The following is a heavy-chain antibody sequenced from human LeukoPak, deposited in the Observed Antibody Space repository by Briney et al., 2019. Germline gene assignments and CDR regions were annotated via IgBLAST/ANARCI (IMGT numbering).Heavy chain of an antibody. CDR3: ARRIEGLGSFGIGY. J-gene: IGHJ4*02. Sequence: GESLQISCKGSGYSFTSYWIGWVRQMPGKVLEWMGIIYPGDSDTSYSPSFQGQITISADNSISPAYLQWSRLKASDTAMYYCARRIEGLGSFGIGYWGQGTLVTVSS. CDR2: IYPGDSDT. V-gene: IGHV5-51*01. CDR1: GYSFTSYW. D-gene: IGHD3-16*01.